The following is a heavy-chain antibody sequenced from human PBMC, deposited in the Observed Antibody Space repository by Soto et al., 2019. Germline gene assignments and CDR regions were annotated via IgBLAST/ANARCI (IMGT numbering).Heavy chain of an antibody. CDR2: IRAKANNYAT. CDR3: TTKDY. CDR1: GYSLSGSS. Sequence: EVQLVESGGGLVQPGGSLKLSCVAAGYSLSGSSIHWVRQAPGKGLEWLGRIRAKANNYATSYAASVNGRFTIFRDDSKNTAYLQMNSLKIEDTAVYYCTTKDYWGRGSLVTVSS. V-gene: IGHV3-73*02. J-gene: IGHJ4*02.